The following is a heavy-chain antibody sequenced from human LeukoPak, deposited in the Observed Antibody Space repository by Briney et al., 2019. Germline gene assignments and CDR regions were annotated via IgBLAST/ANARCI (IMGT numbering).Heavy chain of an antibody. Sequence: SQTLSLTCTVSGGSISSGDYYWSWIRQPPGKGLEWIGYIHHSGGITYYNPSLKSRVTISLDTSKNQFSLSLTSVTAADTAVYYCARDVQQISSGWYGDAFDIWGQGTMVTVSS. V-gene: IGHV4-30-4*08. CDR3: ARDVQQISSGWYGDAFDI. D-gene: IGHD6-19*01. CDR2: IHHSGGIT. J-gene: IGHJ3*02. CDR1: GGSISSGDYY.